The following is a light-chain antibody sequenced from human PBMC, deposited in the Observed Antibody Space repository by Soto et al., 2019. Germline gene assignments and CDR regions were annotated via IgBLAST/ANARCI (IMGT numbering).Light chain of an antibody. CDR1: QSVSSN. J-gene: IGKJ4*01. CDR3: QQYNNWPLT. CDR2: GAS. Sequence: EIVMTQSPATLSVSPGERATLSCRASQSVSSNFAWYQQKPGQAPRLLIYGASPRATGIPARFSGSGSGTDFTPTISSLQSEDFAVYYCQQYNNWPLTFGGGTKVEIK. V-gene: IGKV3-15*01.